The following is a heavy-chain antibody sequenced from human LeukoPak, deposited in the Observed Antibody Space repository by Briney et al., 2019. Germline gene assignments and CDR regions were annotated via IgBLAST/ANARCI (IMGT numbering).Heavy chain of an antibody. CDR1: GGSISSSSYY. V-gene: IGHV4-39*01. J-gene: IGHJ4*02. CDR2: IYYSGST. CDR3: ARHQYYDFWSGYPDY. Sequence: SETLSLTCTVSGGSISSSSYYWGWIRQPPGKGLEWIGSIYYSGSTYYNPSLKSRVTISVDTSKNQFSLKLSSVTAADTAVYYCARHQYYDFWSGYPDYWGQGTLVTVSS. D-gene: IGHD3-3*01.